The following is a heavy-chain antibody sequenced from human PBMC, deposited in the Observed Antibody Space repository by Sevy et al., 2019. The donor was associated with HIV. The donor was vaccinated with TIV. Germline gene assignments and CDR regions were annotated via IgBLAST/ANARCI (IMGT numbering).Heavy chain of an antibody. CDR3: TTDKVYDSSGYYYPPRRLYGMDV. Sequence: GGSLRLSCAASGFTFSNAWMSWVRQAPGKGLEWVGRIKSKTDGGTTDYAAPVKGRFTISRDDSKNTLYLQMNSLKTEDTAVYYCTTDKVYDSSGYYYPPRRLYGMDVWGQGTTVTVSS. J-gene: IGHJ6*02. D-gene: IGHD3-22*01. CDR1: GFTFSNAW. CDR2: IKSKTDGGTT. V-gene: IGHV3-15*01.